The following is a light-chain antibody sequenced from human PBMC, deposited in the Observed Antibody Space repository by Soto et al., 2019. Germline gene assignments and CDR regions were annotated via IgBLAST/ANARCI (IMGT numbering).Light chain of an antibody. V-gene: IGKV1-9*01. Sequence: DIQMTQAPATRSASLVDRVTISCRASQSISSYLAWYQQKPGKAPKLLIYAASTLQSGVPSRFSGSGSGTDFTLTISSLQPEDFATYYCQQLNSYPRTFGQGTKVDIK. CDR2: AAS. CDR3: QQLNSYPRT. J-gene: IGKJ1*01. CDR1: QSISSY.